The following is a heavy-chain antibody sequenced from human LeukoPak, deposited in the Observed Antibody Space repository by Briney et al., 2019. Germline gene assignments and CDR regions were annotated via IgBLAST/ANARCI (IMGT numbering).Heavy chain of an antibody. J-gene: IGHJ4*02. CDR3: ASSDY. V-gene: IGHV3-48*01. Sequence: GGSLRLSCAASGFTFSSYSMNWVRQAPGKGLEWVSYISSSSSTIYYADSVKGRFTISRDNAKNSLYLQVNSLRAEDTAVSYFASSDYWGQGTLVTVSS. CDR2: ISSSSSTI. CDR1: GFTFSSYS.